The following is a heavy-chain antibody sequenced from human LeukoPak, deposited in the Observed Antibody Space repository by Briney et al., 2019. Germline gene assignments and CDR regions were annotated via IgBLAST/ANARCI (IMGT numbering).Heavy chain of an antibody. J-gene: IGHJ6*02. CDR3: ARGDYDYVWGSSYYYYGMDV. CDR2: ISGSGGST. D-gene: IGHD3-16*01. Sequence: GGSLRLSCAASGFTFSSYAMSWVRQAPGKGLEWVSAISGSGGSTYYADSVKGRFTISRDNSKNTLYLQMNSLRAEDTAVYYCARGDYDYVWGSSYYYYGMDVWGQGTTVTVSS. CDR1: GFTFSSYA. V-gene: IGHV3-23*01.